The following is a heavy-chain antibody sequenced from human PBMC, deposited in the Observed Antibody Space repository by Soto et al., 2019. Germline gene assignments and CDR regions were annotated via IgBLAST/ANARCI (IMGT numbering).Heavy chain of an antibody. J-gene: IGHJ6*02. Sequence: GASVKVSCKASGGTFSSYTISWVRQAPGQGLEWMGRIIPILGIANYAQKFQGRVTITADKSTSTAYMELSSLRSEDTAVYYCAGVPDTNYYYYSMDVWGQGTTVTVSS. CDR3: AGVPDTNYYYYSMDV. CDR1: GGTFSSYT. V-gene: IGHV1-69*02. D-gene: IGHD3-10*01. CDR2: IIPILGIA.